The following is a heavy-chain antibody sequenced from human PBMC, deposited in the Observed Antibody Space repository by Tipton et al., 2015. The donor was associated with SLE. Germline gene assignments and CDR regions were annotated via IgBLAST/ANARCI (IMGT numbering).Heavy chain of an antibody. V-gene: IGHV4-59*08. D-gene: IGHD2-21*02. CDR3: ARQLGWGDPFAFDY. CDR2: IGHSGST. Sequence: TLSLTCFVSGGSIGSRPYYWSWIRQPPGKGLEWIGYIGHSGSTNYNPSLNSRVTMSIDTSKTQFSLKRTSVTAADTAVYYCARQLGWGDPFAFDYWGQGTLVTVSP. CDR1: GGSIGSRPYY. J-gene: IGHJ4*02.